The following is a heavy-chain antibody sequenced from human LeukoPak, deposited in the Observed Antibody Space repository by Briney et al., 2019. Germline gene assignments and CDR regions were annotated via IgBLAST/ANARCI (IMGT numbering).Heavy chain of an antibody. D-gene: IGHD3-10*01. CDR2: IRYDGSSQ. J-gene: IGHJ4*02. V-gene: IGHV3-30*02. Sequence: GGSRRLSCAASGFTFSCYGMHWVRQAPGKGLEWVAFIRYDGSSQRYTDSVKGRFTISRDNSKNTVYLQMNSLRAEDTAVYYCAKRRDVAEGGSGAFDYWGQGSLLTVSS. CDR1: GFTFSCYG. CDR3: AKRRDVAEGGSGAFDY.